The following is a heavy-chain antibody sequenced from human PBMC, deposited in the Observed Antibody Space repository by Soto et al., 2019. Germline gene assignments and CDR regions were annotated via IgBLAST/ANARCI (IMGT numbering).Heavy chain of an antibody. CDR3: AAGGTRWLLSPFDY. J-gene: IGHJ4*02. D-gene: IGHD1-1*01. V-gene: IGHV1-24*01. Sequence: QVQLLQSGAEVKKPGASVKVSCKVSGHTLTELSMHWVRQAPGRGLEWMGGFDPEDGETISAQKFQGRVTMTEDTSTDSTYMELSSLRSEDTAVYYCAAGGTRWLLSPFDYWGQGTLVTISS. CDR2: FDPEDGET. CDR1: GHTLTELS.